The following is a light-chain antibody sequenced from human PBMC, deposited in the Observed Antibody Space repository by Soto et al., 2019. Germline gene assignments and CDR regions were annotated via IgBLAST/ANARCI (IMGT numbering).Light chain of an antibody. CDR2: GAF. CDR1: QSVSSGS. Sequence: EIVLTQSPGTLSLSPGERATLSCRASQSVSSGSLAWYQQKPGQAPRLLIHGAFSRATGIPDRFSGSGSGTDFSLTISRLEPEDFAVYYCQQYGSSPTFGQGTKVDIK. CDR3: QQYGSSPT. J-gene: IGKJ2*01. V-gene: IGKV3-20*01.